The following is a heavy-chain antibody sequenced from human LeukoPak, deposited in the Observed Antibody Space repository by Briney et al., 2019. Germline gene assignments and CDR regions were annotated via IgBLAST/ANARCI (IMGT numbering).Heavy chain of an antibody. V-gene: IGHV4-61*02. Sequence: KPSQTLSLTCTVSGGSISSGSYYWSWIRQPAGKGLEWIGRIYYSGSTYYNPSLKSRVTISVDTSKNQFSLKLSSVTAADTAVYYCARRRGVMTLYLNFDYWGQGTLVTVSS. CDR1: GGSISSGSYY. CDR3: ARRRGVMTLYLNFDY. J-gene: IGHJ4*02. CDR2: IYYSGST. D-gene: IGHD2-8*01.